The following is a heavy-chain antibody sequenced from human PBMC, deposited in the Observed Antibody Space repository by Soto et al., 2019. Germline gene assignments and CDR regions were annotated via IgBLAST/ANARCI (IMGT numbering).Heavy chain of an antibody. CDR1: GGTFSSYA. Sequence: QVQLVQSGAEVKKPGSSVKVSCKASGGTFSSYAISWVRQAPGQGLEWMGGIIPIFGTANYAKKFQGRVTITADEYTSTASMARSSLRSEDKAVYYCASPYCTNGVCGPTLYCYGMDVWGQGTTVTVSS. CDR2: IIPIFGTA. V-gene: IGHV1-69*01. D-gene: IGHD2-8*01. CDR3: ASPYCTNGVCGPTLYCYGMDV. J-gene: IGHJ6*02.